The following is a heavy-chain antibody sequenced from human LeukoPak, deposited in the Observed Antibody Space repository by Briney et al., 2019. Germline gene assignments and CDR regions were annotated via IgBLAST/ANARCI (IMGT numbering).Heavy chain of an antibody. J-gene: IGHJ5*02. Sequence: SETLSLTCTVSGGSISSSSYYWGWIRQPPGKGLEWIGSIYYSGSTYYNPSLKSRVTISVDTSKNQFSLKLSSVTAADTAVYYCARASPFYNWFDPWGQGTLVTVSS. CDR1: GGSISSSSYY. V-gene: IGHV4-39*07. CDR3: ARASPFYNWFDP. CDR2: IYYSGST.